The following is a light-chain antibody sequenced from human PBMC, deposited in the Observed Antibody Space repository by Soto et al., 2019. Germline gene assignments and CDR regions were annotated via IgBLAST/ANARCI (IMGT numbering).Light chain of an antibody. J-gene: IGLJ3*02. CDR3: SSYTSSSTLV. V-gene: IGLV2-14*03. CDR2: DVT. CDR1: TSDVGAYNY. Sequence: QSALTPPASVSGSLGQSITISCTGTTSDVGAYNYVSWYQQHPGKAPQLVIYDVTNRPSGVSNRFSGSKSGNTASLTISGLQAEDEADDYCSSYTSSSTLVFGGGTKVTVL.